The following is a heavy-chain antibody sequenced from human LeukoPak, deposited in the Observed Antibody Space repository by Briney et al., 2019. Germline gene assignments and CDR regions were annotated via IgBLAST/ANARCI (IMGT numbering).Heavy chain of an antibody. Sequence: AGSLRLSCAPSGFTFSSYSMSWVRQAPGKGLEWVSAISGSGGNTYYADSVKGRFTISRDNSKNTLYLQMNSLRAEDTAVYYCAKVRDGELDYWGQGTLVTVSS. CDR3: AKVRDGELDY. D-gene: IGHD4-17*01. J-gene: IGHJ4*02. CDR1: GFTFSSYS. CDR2: ISGSGGNT. V-gene: IGHV3-23*01.